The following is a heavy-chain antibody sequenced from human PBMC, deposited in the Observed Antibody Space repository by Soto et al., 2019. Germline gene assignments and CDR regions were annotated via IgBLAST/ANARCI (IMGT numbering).Heavy chain of an antibody. CDR1: GGSISSRNYY. Sequence: SENLSLTCTVSGGSISSRNYYWSWIRQPPGKGLEWIGFISYSGSTYYSTSLKSRVTISVDTSKSQFSLNLSFVTAADTAVYYCATMGTPATGLYFFDYWGQGSLVTVSS. D-gene: IGHD2-15*01. J-gene: IGHJ4*02. CDR3: ATMGTPATGLYFFDY. V-gene: IGHV4-30-4*01. CDR2: ISYSGST.